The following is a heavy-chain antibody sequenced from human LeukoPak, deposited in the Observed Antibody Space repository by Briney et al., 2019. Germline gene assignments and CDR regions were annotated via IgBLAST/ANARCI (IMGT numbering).Heavy chain of an antibody. CDR3: ARGPGYCSSTTCYGLYMHV. J-gene: IGHJ6*03. CDR1: GGSISSYY. CDR2: IYYSGST. Sequence: SETLSLTCTVSGGSISSYYWSWIRQPPGKGLEWIGYIYYSGSTNYNPSLKSRVTISVDTSKNQFSLKLSSVTAADMAVYFCARGPGYCSSTTCYGLYMHVWGKGTTVTISS. V-gene: IGHV4-59*08. D-gene: IGHD2-2*01.